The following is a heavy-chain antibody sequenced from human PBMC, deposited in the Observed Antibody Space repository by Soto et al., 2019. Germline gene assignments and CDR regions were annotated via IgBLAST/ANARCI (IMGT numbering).Heavy chain of an antibody. CDR1: GGSISSGSYS. D-gene: IGHD2-2*01. Sequence: QLQLQESGPGLVKPSETLSLTCSVSGGSISSGSYSWGWIRQPPGKGLEWIGTIYYSGNSYYTPSPKSRVTISVDTSKNQLSLKLSSVTAADTAVYYCARLGGYCSSTGCYGSYAMDVWGQGTAVTVSS. CDR3: ARLGGYCSSTGCYGSYAMDV. V-gene: IGHV4-39*01. J-gene: IGHJ6*02. CDR2: IYYSGNS.